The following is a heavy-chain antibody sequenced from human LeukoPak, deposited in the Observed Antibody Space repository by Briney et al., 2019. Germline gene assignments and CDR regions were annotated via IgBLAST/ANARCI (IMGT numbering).Heavy chain of an antibody. CDR2: INHSGST. CDR1: GGSFSGYY. CDR3: ARASLHSSLDY. V-gene: IGHV4-34*01. D-gene: IGHD2/OR15-2a*01. J-gene: IGHJ4*02. Sequence: SETLSLTCAVYGGSFSGYYWSWIRQPPGKGLEWIGEINHSGSTNYNPSLKSRVTISVDTSKNQFSLKLSSVTAADTAVYYCARASLHSSLDYWGQGTLATVSS.